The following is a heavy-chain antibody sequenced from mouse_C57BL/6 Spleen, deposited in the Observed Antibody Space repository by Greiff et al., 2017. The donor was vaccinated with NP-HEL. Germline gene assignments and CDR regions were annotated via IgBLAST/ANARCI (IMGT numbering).Heavy chain of an antibody. V-gene: IGHV1-22*01. CDR2: INPNNGGT. CDR1: GYTFTDYN. Sequence: EVQLQQSGPELVKPGASVKMSCKASGYTFTDYNMHWVKQSHGKSLEWIGYINPNNGGTSYNQKFKGKATLTVNKSSSTAYMELRSLTSEDSAVYYCADGYDEGYAMDYWGQGTSVTVSS. J-gene: IGHJ4*01. D-gene: IGHD2-2*01. CDR3: ADGYDEGYAMDY.